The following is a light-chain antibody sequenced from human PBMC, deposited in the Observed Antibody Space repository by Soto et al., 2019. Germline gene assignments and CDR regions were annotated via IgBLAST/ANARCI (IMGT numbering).Light chain of an antibody. V-gene: IGKV3-20*01. CDR3: QKYGSSLWT. CDR2: GAS. J-gene: IGKJ1*01. CDR1: QSVSSSY. Sequence: EIVLTQSPGTLSLSPGERATLSCRVSQSVSSSYLAWYQQKPGQAPRVXIYGASSRDTGIPDRFSGSGAGTDFTLTISRLEPEDFAVYYCQKYGSSLWTFGQGTKVDI.